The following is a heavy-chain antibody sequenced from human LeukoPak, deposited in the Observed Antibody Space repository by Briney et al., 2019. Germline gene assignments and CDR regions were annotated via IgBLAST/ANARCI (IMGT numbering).Heavy chain of an antibody. D-gene: IGHD2-2*01. V-gene: IGHV5-51*01. CDR2: IYPGDSDN. J-gene: IGHJ4*02. CDR3: ARQRGGCTSTSCYLDY. Sequence: GESLKISCKGSGYTFTSYWIGWVRQMPGKGLEWMGIIYPGDSDNRYSPSFQGQVAISADKYISTAYLQWSSLKASDTAMYYCARQRGGCTSTSCYLDYWGQGTLVTVSS. CDR1: GYTFTSYW.